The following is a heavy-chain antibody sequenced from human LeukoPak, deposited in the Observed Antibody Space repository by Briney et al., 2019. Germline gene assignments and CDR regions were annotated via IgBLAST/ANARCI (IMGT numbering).Heavy chain of an antibody. J-gene: IGHJ4*02. CDR1: GFTFSSYC. Sequence: PGGSLRLSCAASGFTFSSYCMHWVRRAPGKGLEWVAFIRYDGSNKYYADSVKGRFTISRDNSKNTLYLQMNSLRAEDTAVYYCAKVGDGSGSYSDYWGQGTLVTVSS. V-gene: IGHV3-30*02. CDR2: IRYDGSNK. D-gene: IGHD3-10*01. CDR3: AKVGDGSGSYSDY.